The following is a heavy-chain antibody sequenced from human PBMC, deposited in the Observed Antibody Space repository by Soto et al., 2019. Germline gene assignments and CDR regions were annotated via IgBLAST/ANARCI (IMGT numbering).Heavy chain of an antibody. Sequence: SGPTLVNPTQTLTLTCTFSGFPITGNGEGVGWIRQPPGKALEWLALIYWADDKRYSPSLRNRLTITLDNSKDQVILTMTDMGPADTATYYCAHGYVQLLATFHYFDSWRQGTQVTVSS. CDR2: IYWADDK. D-gene: IGHD2-2*01. CDR1: GFPITGNGEG. CDR3: AHGYVQLLATFHYFDS. V-gene: IGHV2-5*02. J-gene: IGHJ4*02.